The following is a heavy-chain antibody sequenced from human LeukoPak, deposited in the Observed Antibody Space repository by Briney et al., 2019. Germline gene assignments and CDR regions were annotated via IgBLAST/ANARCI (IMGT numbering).Heavy chain of an antibody. CDR3: AKEWELLVGPFDY. J-gene: IGHJ4*02. Sequence: GGSLRLSCAASGFTFDDYAMHWVRQAPGRGLEWVSGISWNSRSIAYADSVKGRFTISRDNAKNSLYLQMNSLRAEDTAVYYCAKEWELLVGPFDYWGQGTLVTVSS. D-gene: IGHD1-26*01. CDR1: GFTFDDYA. CDR2: ISWNSRSI. V-gene: IGHV3-9*01.